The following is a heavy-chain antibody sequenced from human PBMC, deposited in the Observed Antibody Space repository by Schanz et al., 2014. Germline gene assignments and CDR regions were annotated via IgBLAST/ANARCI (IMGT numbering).Heavy chain of an antibody. V-gene: IGHV3-11*04. CDR3: ARDQYYFGSGNPFDI. Sequence: QVQLVESGGGLVKPGGSLRLSCAASGLTFSDYYMSWIRQAPGKGLEWVSSLTGSGGGTYYADSVRGRFAISRDNSMNTVYLQMNSLRSDDAAVYYCARDQYYFGSGNPFDIWGQGTMVTGSS. D-gene: IGHD3-10*01. CDR2: LTGSGGGT. CDR1: GLTFSDYY. J-gene: IGHJ3*02.